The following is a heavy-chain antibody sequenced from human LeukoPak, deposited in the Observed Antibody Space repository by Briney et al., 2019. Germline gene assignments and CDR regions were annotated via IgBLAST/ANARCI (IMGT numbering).Heavy chain of an antibody. CDR3: ARFKRSGVEPAAKALAFDI. J-gene: IGHJ3*02. V-gene: IGHV1-18*04. CDR1: GYTFTSYG. CDR2: ISAYNGNT. D-gene: IGHD2-2*01. Sequence: ASVKVSCKASGYTFTSYGISWVRQAPGQGLEWMGWISAYNGNTNYAQKLQGRVTMTTDTSTSTAYMELRSLRSDDTAVYYCARFKRSGVEPAAKALAFDIWGQGTMVTVSS.